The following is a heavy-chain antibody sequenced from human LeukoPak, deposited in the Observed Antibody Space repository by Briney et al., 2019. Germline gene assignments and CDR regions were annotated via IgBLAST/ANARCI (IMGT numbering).Heavy chain of an antibody. CDR2: IYSDGST. V-gene: IGHV3-53*01. Sequence: GGSLRLSCSVSGFIFRDFSMSWVRQAPGKGLEWVSEIYSDGSTYYAASVKGRFSISRDNSKNTVYLQMKSLRAEDTAVYYCARELREHGVFDIWGQGTMVTVSS. D-gene: IGHD1-26*01. CDR1: GFIFRDFS. CDR3: ARELREHGVFDI. J-gene: IGHJ3*02.